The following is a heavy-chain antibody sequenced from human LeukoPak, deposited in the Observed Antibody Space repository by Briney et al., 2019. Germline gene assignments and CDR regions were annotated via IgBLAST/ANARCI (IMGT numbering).Heavy chain of an antibody. CDR2: INSGGSTT. V-gene: IGHV3-74*01. CDR3: AGDADYGWFDP. J-gene: IGHJ5*02. Sequence: GGSLRLSCAASGFTFSSYGMHWVRQAPGKGLVWVSHINSGGSTTNYADSVKGRFTISRDNAKNTLYLQMNSLRAEDTAVYYCAGDADYGWFDPWGQGTLITVSS. CDR1: GFTFSSYG. D-gene: IGHD4-17*01.